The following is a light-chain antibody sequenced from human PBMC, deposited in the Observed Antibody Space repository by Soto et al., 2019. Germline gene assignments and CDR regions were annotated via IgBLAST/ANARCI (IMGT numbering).Light chain of an antibody. V-gene: IGKV1-39*01. Sequence: DIQITQSPSSLSSSLAERLTITCRASQSISNFLNWFQHKPGKAPKVLISAASTLQSGVPSRFSGSVSGTDFTLTISSLQPEDSASYYCQQYYNSVLTFGGGTKVDIK. CDR2: AAS. CDR3: QQYYNSVLT. J-gene: IGKJ4*01. CDR1: QSISNF.